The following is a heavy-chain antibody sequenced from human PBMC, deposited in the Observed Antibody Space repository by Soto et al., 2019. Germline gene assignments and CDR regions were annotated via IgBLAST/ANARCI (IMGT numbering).Heavy chain of an antibody. D-gene: IGHD3-3*01. CDR2: ISYDGSNK. CDR3: ARRGIKIFGVVIASYYYLGMDV. CDR1: GFTFSSYA. J-gene: IGHJ6*02. V-gene: IGHV3-30*04. Sequence: GGSLRLSCAASGFTFSSYAMHWVRQAPGKGLGWVAVISYDGSNKYYTDSVKGRFTISIDNYKNTLFLQMNSLRAEDTVVYYCARRGIKIFGVVIASYYYLGMDVWGQGTTVTVSS.